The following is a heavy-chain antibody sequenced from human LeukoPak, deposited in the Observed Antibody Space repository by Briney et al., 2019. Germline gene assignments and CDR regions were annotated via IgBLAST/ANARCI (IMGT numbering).Heavy chain of an antibody. J-gene: IGHJ5*02. CDR3: ATTLAAAGRNWFDP. CDR2: FDLEDGET. Sequence: GASVKVSCKVSGYTLTELSMHWVRQAPGKGLEWMGGFDLEDGETIYAQKFQGRVTMTEDTSTDTAYMELSSLRSEDTAVYYCATTLAAAGRNWFDPWGQGTLVTVSS. V-gene: IGHV1-24*01. D-gene: IGHD6-13*01. CDR1: GYTLTELS.